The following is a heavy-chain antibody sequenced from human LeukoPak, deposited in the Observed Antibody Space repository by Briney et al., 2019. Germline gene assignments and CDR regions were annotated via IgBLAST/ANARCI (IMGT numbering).Heavy chain of an antibody. D-gene: IGHD1-7*01. Sequence: GGSLRLSCAASGFTVSSNYMSWVRQAPGKGLEWVSVIYSGGSTYYADSVKGRFTISRHNSKNTLYLQMNSLRAEDTAVYYCARGTGTLPYNWFDPWGQGTLVTVSS. CDR2: IYSGGST. CDR1: GFTVSSNY. V-gene: IGHV3-53*04. CDR3: ARGTGTLPYNWFDP. J-gene: IGHJ5*02.